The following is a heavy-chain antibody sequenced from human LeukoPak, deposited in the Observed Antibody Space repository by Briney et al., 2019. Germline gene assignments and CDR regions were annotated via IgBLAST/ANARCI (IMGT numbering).Heavy chain of an antibody. CDR2: MNTNSGNT. D-gene: IGHD6-13*01. V-gene: IGHV1-8*01. J-gene: IGHJ6*03. Sequence: ASVKVSCKASGYTFTSYDINWVRQATAQGLEWMGWMNTNSGNTGYAQKFQGRVTMTRNTSISTAYMELSSLRSEDTAVYYCARGRGGSSSWYNYYYYMDVWGKGTTVTVSS. CDR3: ARGRGGSSSWYNYYYYMDV. CDR1: GYTFTSYD.